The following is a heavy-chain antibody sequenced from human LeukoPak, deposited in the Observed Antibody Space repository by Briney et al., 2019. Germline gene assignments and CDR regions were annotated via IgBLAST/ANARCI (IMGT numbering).Heavy chain of an antibody. CDR3: AILRITMVRGVILGWFDP. D-gene: IGHD3-10*01. CDR1: GGTFSSYA. V-gene: IGHV1-69*05. J-gene: IGHJ5*02. Sequence: ASVKVSCEASGGTFSSYAISWVRQAPGQGLEWMGGIIPIFGTANYAQKFQGRVTITTDESTSTAYMELSSLRSEDTAVYCCAILRITMVRGVILGWFDPWGQGTLVTVSS. CDR2: IIPIFGTA.